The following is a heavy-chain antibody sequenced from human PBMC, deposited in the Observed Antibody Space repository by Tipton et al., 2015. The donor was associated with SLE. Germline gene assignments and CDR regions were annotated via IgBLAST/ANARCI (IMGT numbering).Heavy chain of an antibody. Sequence: LRLSCTVSGGSISSYYWSWIRQPPGKGLEWIGYIYYSETTYYNPSLKSRVTISVDTSKNQFSLKLSSVTAADTAVYYCATSHERHSSGCTFDYWGQGTLVTVSS. D-gene: IGHD6-19*01. V-gene: IGHV4-59*01. CDR2: IYYSETT. CDR1: GGSISSYY. CDR3: ATSHERHSSGCTFDY. J-gene: IGHJ4*02.